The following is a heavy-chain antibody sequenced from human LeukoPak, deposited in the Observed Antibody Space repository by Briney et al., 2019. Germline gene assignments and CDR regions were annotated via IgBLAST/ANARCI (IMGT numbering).Heavy chain of an antibody. CDR3: VKDRDFWSGLDV. CDR1: GLTFSSYW. CDR2: IKQDGSEK. V-gene: IGHV3-7*03. D-gene: IGHD3-3*01. Sequence: GGSLRLSCAASGLTFSSYWMSWVRQAPGKGLEWVANIKQDGSEKYYADSVRGRFTISRDNAKNSLYLQMNSLKLEDTALYYCVKDRDFWSGLDVWGQGTMVAVS. J-gene: IGHJ6*02.